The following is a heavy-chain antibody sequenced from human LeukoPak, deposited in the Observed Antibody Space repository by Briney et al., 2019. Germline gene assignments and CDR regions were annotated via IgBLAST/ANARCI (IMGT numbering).Heavy chain of an antibody. Sequence: PSETLSLTCTVSGGSISSYYWSWIRQPAGKGLEWIGRIYTSGSTNYNPSLKSRVTMSVDTSKNQFSLKLSSVTAADTAVYYCAREGRYSSSWYSFVYWGQGTLVTVSS. CDR1: GGSISSYY. CDR3: AREGRYSSSWYSFVY. D-gene: IGHD6-13*01. J-gene: IGHJ4*02. CDR2: IYTSGST. V-gene: IGHV4-4*07.